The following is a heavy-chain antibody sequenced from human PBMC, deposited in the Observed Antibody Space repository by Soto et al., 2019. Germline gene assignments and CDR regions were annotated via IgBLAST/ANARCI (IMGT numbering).Heavy chain of an antibody. CDR2: IRSSGSTT. CDR3: ARLGTYFDY. V-gene: IGHV3-48*03. J-gene: IGHJ4*02. Sequence: HPGGSLRLSCAASGFTFSSYEMNWVRQAPGKGLEWVSYIRSSGSTTYYADTVKGRFTISRDNAKNSLNLQMNSLRAEDTAVYYCARLGTYFDYWGQGALVTVSS. CDR1: GFTFSSYE. D-gene: IGHD7-27*01.